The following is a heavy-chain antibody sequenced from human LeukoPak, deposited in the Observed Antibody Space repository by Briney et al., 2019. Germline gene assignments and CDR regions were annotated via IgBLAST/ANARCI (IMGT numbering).Heavy chain of an antibody. CDR2: ISAYNGNT. V-gene: IGHV1-18*01. D-gene: IGHD1-26*01. Sequence: ASVKVSCKASGYTFTSYGISWVRQAPGQGLEWMGWISAYNGNTNYAQKLQGRVTMTTDTSTSTAYMELRSLRSDDTAVYYCAISSPRGSPLDYWGQGTLVTVSS. J-gene: IGHJ4*02. CDR1: GYTFTSYG. CDR3: AISSPRGSPLDY.